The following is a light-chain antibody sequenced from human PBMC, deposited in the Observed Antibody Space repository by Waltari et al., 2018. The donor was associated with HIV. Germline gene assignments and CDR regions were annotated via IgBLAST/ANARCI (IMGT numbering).Light chain of an antibody. CDR2: EVS. CDR1: SSYVGGYNY. CDR3: SSYTSSSTRV. V-gene: IGLV2-14*01. J-gene: IGLJ2*01. Sequence: PGQSIPIPCTGTSSYVGGYNYVSWYQQHPGKAPKLMIYEVSNRPSGVSNRFSGSKSGNTASLTISGLQAEDEADYYCSSYTSSSTRVFGGGTKLTVL.